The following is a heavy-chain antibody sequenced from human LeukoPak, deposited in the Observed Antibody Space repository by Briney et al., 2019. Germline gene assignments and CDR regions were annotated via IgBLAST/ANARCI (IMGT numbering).Heavy chain of an antibody. D-gene: IGHD3-16*02. CDR2: IYVTGT. CDR3: ARHIGGGIEDMDV. V-gene: IGHV4-59*08. CDR1: GGSIGTYY. Sequence: ASETLSLTCTVSGGSIGTYYWSWIRQSPGKGLEWIGYIYVTGTRYNPYLQSRVTISVDRSRNQFFLQMSSVTAADTAVYYCARHIGGGIEDMDVWGKGTKVIVSS. J-gene: IGHJ6*03.